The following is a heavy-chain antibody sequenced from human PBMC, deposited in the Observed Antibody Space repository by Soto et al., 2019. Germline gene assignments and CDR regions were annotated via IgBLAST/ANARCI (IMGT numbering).Heavy chain of an antibody. CDR2: ISYDGSNK. V-gene: IGHV3-30-3*01. D-gene: IGHD6-6*01. Sequence: GGSLRLSCAASGFTFSSYAMHWVRQAPGKGLEWVAVISYDGSNKYYADSVKGRFTISRDNSKNTLYLQMNSLRAEDTAAYYCARDLEYSSSSPGYYYGMDVWGQGTTVTVSS. J-gene: IGHJ6*02. CDR1: GFTFSSYA. CDR3: ARDLEYSSSSPGYYYGMDV.